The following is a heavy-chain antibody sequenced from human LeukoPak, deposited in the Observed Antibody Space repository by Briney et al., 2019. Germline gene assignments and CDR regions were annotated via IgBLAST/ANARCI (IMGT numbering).Heavy chain of an antibody. CDR2: ISYSENT. Sequence: SSDTLSLTCTVSGASITSYFWTWIRQPPGKGLDWIAYISYSENTNYNPSLKSRVTISIDTSKNQFSLKLSSATAADTAVYYCARADYGDHGTTFDIWGQGTMVTVSS. CDR3: ARADYGDHGTTFDI. D-gene: IGHD4-17*01. J-gene: IGHJ3*02. CDR1: GASITSYF. V-gene: IGHV4-59*07.